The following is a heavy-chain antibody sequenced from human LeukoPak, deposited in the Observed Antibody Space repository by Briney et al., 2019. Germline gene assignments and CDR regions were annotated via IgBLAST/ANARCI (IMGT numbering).Heavy chain of an antibody. CDR3: ARGSYYYDSRGLRDAFDI. V-gene: IGHV3-11*01. CDR1: RFTFSDYY. D-gene: IGHD3-22*01. Sequence: GGSLRLSCAASRFTFSDYYITWIRQAPGKGLEWVSYISSSGSSIYYADYVKGRFTISRDNAKNSVYLQMNSLRAEDTAVYYCARGSYYYDSRGLRDAFDIWGQGTLVTVSS. CDR2: ISSSGSSI. J-gene: IGHJ3*02.